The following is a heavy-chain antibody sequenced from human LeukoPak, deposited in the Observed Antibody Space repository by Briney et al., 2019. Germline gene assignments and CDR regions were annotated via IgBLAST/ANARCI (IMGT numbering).Heavy chain of an antibody. CDR1: GGSISSYY. J-gene: IGHJ4*02. CDR2: NYYSGST. V-gene: IGHV4-59*01. Sequence: SETLSLTCTVSGGSISSYYWSWIRQPPAKGLEWIGYNYYSGSTNSNPSRKSRVTISVDTSKYQFSLKLSSVTAADAAVYYCARYHGGSHSDFWGQGTLVIVSS. CDR3: ARYHGGSHSDF. D-gene: IGHD1-26*01.